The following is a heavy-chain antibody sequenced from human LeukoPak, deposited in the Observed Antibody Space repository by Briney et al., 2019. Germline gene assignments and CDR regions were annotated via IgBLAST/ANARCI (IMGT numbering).Heavy chain of an antibody. CDR1: GFNLNSFY. Sequence: PGGSLRLSCVVSGFNLNSFYMDWVRQAPGKELVWVSGIRKDGTSTGYADSVQGRFSISRETDKNTVYLQMNSLRPDDTGVYFCARGNWGPEFWGQGTLVTVSS. CDR3: ARGNWGPEF. CDR2: IRKDGTST. J-gene: IGHJ4*02. V-gene: IGHV3-74*01. D-gene: IGHD3-16*01.